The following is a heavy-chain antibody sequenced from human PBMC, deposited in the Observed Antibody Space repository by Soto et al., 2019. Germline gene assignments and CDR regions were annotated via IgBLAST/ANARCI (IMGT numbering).Heavy chain of an antibody. CDR3: ARDDISFVPLGMDV. J-gene: IGHJ6*02. CDR1: GFTFSSYA. V-gene: IGHV3-30*04. CDR2: ISYDGKHK. D-gene: IGHD3-3*02. Sequence: QVQLVESGGGVVQPGRSLRLSCAASGFTFSSYAIHWVRQAPGKGLQWVAVISYDGKHKYYADSVKGRFTISRDNSNDTLYLQMNSLRTEDTAVYYCARDDISFVPLGMDVWGQGTTVTVSS.